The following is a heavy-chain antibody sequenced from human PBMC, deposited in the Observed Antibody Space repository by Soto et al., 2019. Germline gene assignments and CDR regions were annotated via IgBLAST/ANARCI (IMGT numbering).Heavy chain of an antibody. V-gene: IGHV3-11*01. CDR2: ISSSGSTI. CDR3: ARTPPSGYDTDWYFDL. Sequence: QVQLVESGGGLVRPGGSLRLSCAASGFTFSDYYMSWIRQAPGKGLEWVSYISSSGSTIYYADSVKGRFTISRDNAKNSLYLQTNSLRAEDTAVYYCARTPPSGYDTDWYFDLWGRGTLVTVSS. J-gene: IGHJ2*01. D-gene: IGHD5-12*01. CDR1: GFTFSDYY.